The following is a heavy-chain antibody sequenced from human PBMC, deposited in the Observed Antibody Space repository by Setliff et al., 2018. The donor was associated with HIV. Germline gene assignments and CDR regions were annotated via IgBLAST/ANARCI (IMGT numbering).Heavy chain of an antibody. CDR2: IDDSGSI. D-gene: IGHD3-3*01. V-gene: IGHV4-4*02. Sequence: SETLSLTCAVSGGSISSDNWWTWVRQAPGKGLEWIGEIDDSGSIIYNPSLKSRVTISVDRSKNQFFLRLTSVTAADTAVYYCARGSYRGSGFFVRYFDFWGQGSLVTVSS. J-gene: IGHJ4*02. CDR3: ARGSYRGSGFFVRYFDF. CDR1: GGSISSDNW.